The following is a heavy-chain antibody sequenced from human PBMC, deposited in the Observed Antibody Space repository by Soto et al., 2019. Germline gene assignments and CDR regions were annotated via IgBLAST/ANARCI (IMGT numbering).Heavy chain of an antibody. D-gene: IGHD3-3*01. CDR2: ISSSSSTI. CDR1: GFTFSSYS. J-gene: IGHJ3*02. V-gene: IGHV3-48*01. Sequence: PGGSLRLSCAASGFTFSSYSMNWVRQAPGKGLEWVSYISSSSSTIYYADSVKGRFTISRDNAKNSLYLQMNSLRVEDTVVYYCARAYYDFWSGYDAFDIWGQGTMVTVSS. CDR3: ARAYYDFWSGYDAFDI.